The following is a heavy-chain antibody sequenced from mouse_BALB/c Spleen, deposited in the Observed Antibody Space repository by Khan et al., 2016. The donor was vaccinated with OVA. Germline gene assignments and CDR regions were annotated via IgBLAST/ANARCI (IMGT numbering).Heavy chain of an antibody. CDR2: ISYSGST. Sequence: DVQLQESGPGLVKPSQSLSLTCTVTGYSITSDYAWNWIRQFPGNKLEWMGYISYSGSTSSNPSLKSRIPITRDTSKNQFFLQLNSGTTEDTAKYYCARSIMANWGQGTTLTVSS. J-gene: IGHJ2*01. CDR1: GYSITSDYA. V-gene: IGHV3-2*02. CDR3: ARSIMAN.